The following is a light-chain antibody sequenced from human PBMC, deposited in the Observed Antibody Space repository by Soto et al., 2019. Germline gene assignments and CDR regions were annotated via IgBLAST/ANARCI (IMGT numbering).Light chain of an antibody. Sequence: EIVLTQSPGTLSLSPGERATLSCRASQSVGSSYLAWSQQKPGQAPRLLIYGASSRASGIPDRFSGSGSGTDFTLTISNLEPDDFAVYYCQQYGNSPITFGQGTRLEIK. CDR2: GAS. J-gene: IGKJ5*01. CDR1: QSVGSSY. V-gene: IGKV3-20*01. CDR3: QQYGNSPIT.